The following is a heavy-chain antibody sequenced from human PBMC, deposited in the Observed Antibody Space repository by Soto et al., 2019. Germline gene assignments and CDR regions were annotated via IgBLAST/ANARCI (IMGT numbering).Heavy chain of an antibody. CDR1: GFTFSSYE. J-gene: IGHJ4*02. CDR2: ISTSGSTM. CDR3: ARGYTDGWSRGGYFDY. V-gene: IGHV3-48*03. Sequence: EVQLVESGGSLVQPGGSLRLSCAASGFTFSSYEMNWVPQAPGKGLEWLSHISTSGSTMYYADSVKGRFTISRDNAKNSLYLQMNNLRVEDTAVYYCARGYTDGWSRGGYFDYWGQGTLVTVSS. D-gene: IGHD1-20*01.